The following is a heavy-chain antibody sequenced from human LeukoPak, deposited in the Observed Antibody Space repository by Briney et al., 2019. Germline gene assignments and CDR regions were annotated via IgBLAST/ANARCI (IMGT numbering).Heavy chain of an antibody. CDR2: IYTSGST. V-gene: IGHV4-4*07. J-gene: IGHJ6*03. CDR3: ARGPLYSSSSVYYYYMDV. CDR1: GGSISSYY. Sequence: SENLSLTCTVSGGSISSYYWSWIRQPAGKGLEWIGRIYTSGSTNYNPSLKSRVTMSVDTSKNQFSLKLCSVTAADTAVYYCARGPLYSSSSVYYYYMDVWGKGTTVTVSS. D-gene: IGHD6-6*01.